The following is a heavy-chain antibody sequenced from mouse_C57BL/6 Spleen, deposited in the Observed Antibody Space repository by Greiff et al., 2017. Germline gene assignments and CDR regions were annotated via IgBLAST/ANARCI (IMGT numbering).Heavy chain of an antibody. CDR2: IYPSDSET. CDR3: ARPYDYDAYYFDY. D-gene: IGHD2-4*01. Sequence: VQLQQPGAELVRPGSSVKLSCKASGYTFTSYWMDWVKQRPGQGLEWIGNIYPSDSETHYNQKFKDKATLTVDKSSSTAYMQLSSLTSEDSAVYYCARPYDYDAYYFDYWGQGTTLTVSS. V-gene: IGHV1-61*01. CDR1: GYTFTSYW. J-gene: IGHJ2*01.